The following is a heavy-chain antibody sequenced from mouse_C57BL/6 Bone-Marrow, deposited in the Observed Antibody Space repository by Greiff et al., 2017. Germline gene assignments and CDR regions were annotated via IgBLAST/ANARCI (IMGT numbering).Heavy chain of an antibody. CDR3: ARDYYAGRVQV. D-gene: IGHD1-1*01. J-gene: IGHJ1*03. V-gene: IGHV1-64*01. Sequence: QVQLQQPGAELVKPGASVKLSCKASGYTFTSYWMHWVKQRPGQGLEWIGMIHPSSGSTNYNEKFKSKATLTVDKSSSTAYMQLSSLTSEDSAVYYCARDYYAGRVQVWGTGTTVTVSS. CDR2: IHPSSGST. CDR1: GYTFTSYW.